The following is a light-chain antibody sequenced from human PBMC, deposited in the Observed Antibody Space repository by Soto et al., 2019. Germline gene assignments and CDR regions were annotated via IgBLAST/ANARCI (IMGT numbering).Light chain of an antibody. V-gene: IGLV2-14*01. CDR3: SSYTSSSLYV. Sequence: SVVTHPASVSGSPGQSITISCTGTSSDVGGYNYVSWYQQLPGKAPKLMIYDVSDRPSGVSNRFSGSKSGNTASLTISGLQAEDEADYYCSSYTSSSLYVFGTGTKVTV. J-gene: IGLJ1*01. CDR2: DVS. CDR1: SSDVGGYNY.